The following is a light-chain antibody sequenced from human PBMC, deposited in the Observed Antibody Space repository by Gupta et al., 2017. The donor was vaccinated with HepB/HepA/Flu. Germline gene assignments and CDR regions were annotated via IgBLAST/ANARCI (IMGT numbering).Light chain of an antibody. CDR1: SRDVGGDNY. J-gene: IGLJ2*01. CDR2: DIT. Sequence: QSALTQPASVSGSPGHPIPISCTGTSRDVGGDNYVYWYQQHPGKAPKLIIYDITNRPSGVPNRFSGSKSGNTASLAISGLQAEDEADYYCSSYTSSRTAVVFGGGTKLTVL. CDR3: SSYTSSRTAVV. V-gene: IGLV2-14*03.